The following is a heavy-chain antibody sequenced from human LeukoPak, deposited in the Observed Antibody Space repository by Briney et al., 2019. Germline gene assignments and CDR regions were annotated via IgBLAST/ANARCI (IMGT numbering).Heavy chain of an antibody. V-gene: IGHV1-24*01. CDR2: FDPEDGET. CDR1: GYTLTELS. Sequence: ASVKVSCKVSGYTLTELSMHWVRQAPGKGLEWMGGFDPEDGETIYAQKFRGRVTMTEDTSTDTAYMELSSLRSEDTAVYYCATDPTYSSGWYHYPYWGQGTLVTVSS. J-gene: IGHJ4*02. D-gene: IGHD6-19*01. CDR3: ATDPTYSSGWYHYPY.